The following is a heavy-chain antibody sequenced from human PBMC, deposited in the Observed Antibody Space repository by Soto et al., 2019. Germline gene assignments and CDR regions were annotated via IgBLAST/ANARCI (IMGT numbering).Heavy chain of an antibody. Sequence: PGGSLRLSCAASGFSASSFYMTWVRQAPGKGLEWVSVISSDGSTNYADSVKGRFTISRDNSKNTLNLKMNSLRAEDTAVYYCAMDRLGGAYDFWHGGQGTLVTVSS. V-gene: IGHV3-66*01. CDR1: GFSASSFY. J-gene: IGHJ4*02. CDR3: AMDRLGGAYDFWH. D-gene: IGHD3-3*01. CDR2: ISSDGST.